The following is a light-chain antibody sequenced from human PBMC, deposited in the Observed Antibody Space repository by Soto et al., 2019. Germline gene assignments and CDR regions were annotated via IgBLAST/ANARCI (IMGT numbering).Light chain of an antibody. Sequence: QSVLTQPASVSGSPGQSITISCTGTSSDVGAYNYVSWYQQHPGKAPKLMIYDVSNRPSGVSNRFSGSKSSNTASLTISGLQAEDEADYYRSSYTSSSTYVFGTGTKVTVL. V-gene: IGLV2-14*01. CDR2: DVS. CDR3: SSYTSSSTYV. J-gene: IGLJ1*01. CDR1: SSDVGAYNY.